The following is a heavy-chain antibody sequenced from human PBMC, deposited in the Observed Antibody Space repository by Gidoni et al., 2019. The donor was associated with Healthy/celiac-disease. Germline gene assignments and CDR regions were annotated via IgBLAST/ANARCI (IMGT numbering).Heavy chain of an antibody. CDR2: ISSSSSYT. CDR1: GFTFSAYY. J-gene: IGHJ6*02. CDR3: ARGDSEYYYYYGMDV. D-gene: IGHD2-15*01. V-gene: IGHV3-11*05. Sequence: QVQLVESGGGLVKPGGSLRLSCAASGFTFSAYYMRWIRQAPGKGLEWVSYISSSSSYTNYADSVKGRFTISRDNAKNSLYLQMNSLRAEDTAVYYCARGDSEYYYYYGMDVWGQGTTVTVSS.